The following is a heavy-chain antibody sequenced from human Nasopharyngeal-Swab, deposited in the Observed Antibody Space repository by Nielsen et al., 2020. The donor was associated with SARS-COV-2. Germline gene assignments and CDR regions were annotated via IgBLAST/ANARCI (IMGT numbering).Heavy chain of an antibody. CDR3: TRGPPYTDTYWDAFDI. CDR2: IRSKANSYAT. Sequence: GESLKISCAASGFTFSGSAMHWVRQASGKGLEWVGRIRSKANSYATAYAASVTGRFTISRDDSKNTAYLQMNSLKTEDTAVYYCTRGPPYTDTYWDAFDIWGQGTMVSVSS. D-gene: IGHD2-8*02. J-gene: IGHJ3*02. V-gene: IGHV3-73*01. CDR1: GFTFSGSA.